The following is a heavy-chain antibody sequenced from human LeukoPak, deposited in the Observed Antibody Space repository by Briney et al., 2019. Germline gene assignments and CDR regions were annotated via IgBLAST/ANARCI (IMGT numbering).Heavy chain of an antibody. D-gene: IGHD3-10*01. V-gene: IGHV1-69*05. Sequence: SVKVSCKASGGTFSSYAISWVRQAPGQGLEWMGGIIPIFGTANYAQKFQGRVTITTDESTSTAYMELSSLRSEDTAVYYCARAYGSGSYAIDYWGQGTLVTVSS. CDR3: ARAYGSGSYAIDY. CDR2: IIPIFGTA. J-gene: IGHJ4*02. CDR1: GGTFSSYA.